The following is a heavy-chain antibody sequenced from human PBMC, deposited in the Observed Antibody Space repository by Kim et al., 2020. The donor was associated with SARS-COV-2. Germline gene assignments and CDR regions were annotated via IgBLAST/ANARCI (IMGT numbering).Heavy chain of an antibody. J-gene: IGHJ6*02. Sequence: EDFVKGRFTISRDNSKNTVYLQMNSLRAEDTAVYYCARDRDGYSYGSSGMDVWGQGTTVTVSS. D-gene: IGHD5-18*01. CDR3: ARDRDGYSYGSSGMDV. V-gene: IGHV3-33*01.